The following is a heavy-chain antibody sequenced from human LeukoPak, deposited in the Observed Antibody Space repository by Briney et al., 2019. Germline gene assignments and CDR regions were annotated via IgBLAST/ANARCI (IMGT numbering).Heavy chain of an antibody. V-gene: IGHV3-53*01. CDR2: IYSGGTT. D-gene: IGHD4-17*01. Sequence: GGSLRPSCAASGFTVSNTYMSWVRQAPGKGLEWVSIIYSGGTTYYTDSVKGRFTISRDNSKNTLYLQMNSLRVEDTAMYYCAKDVPSDYGHSVVWGRGTLINVSS. CDR3: AKDVPSDYGHSVV. J-gene: IGHJ2*01. CDR1: GFTVSNTY.